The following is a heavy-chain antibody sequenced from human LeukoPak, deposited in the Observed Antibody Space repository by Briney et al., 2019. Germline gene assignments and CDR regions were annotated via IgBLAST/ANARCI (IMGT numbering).Heavy chain of an antibody. J-gene: IGHJ3*02. V-gene: IGHV7-4-1*02. CDR2: INTNTGNP. CDR1: GYTFTSYA. Sequence: ASVKVSCKASGYTFTSYAMNWVRQAPGQGLEWMGWINTNTGNPTYAQGFTGRFVFSLDTSVSTAYLQISSLKAEDTAVYYCETSYYYDSSGYMAFDIWGQGTMVTVSS. CDR3: ETSYYYDSSGYMAFDI. D-gene: IGHD3-22*01.